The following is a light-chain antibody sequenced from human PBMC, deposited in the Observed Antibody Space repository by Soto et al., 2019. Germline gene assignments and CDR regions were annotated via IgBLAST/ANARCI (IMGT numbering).Light chain of an antibody. CDR3: HQRSNWPYT. V-gene: IGKV3-11*01. CDR1: QSVSSY. CDR2: DAS. Sequence: EIVLTQSPATLSLSPGERATLSCRTSQSVSSYLAWYQQKPGQAPRLLIYDASNRATDIPARFSGSGSGTAFTLTISSLEPEDFAVYYCHQRSNWPYTFGRGPSWTSN. J-gene: IGKJ2*01.